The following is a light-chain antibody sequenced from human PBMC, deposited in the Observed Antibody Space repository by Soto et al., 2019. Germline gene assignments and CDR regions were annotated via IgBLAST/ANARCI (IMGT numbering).Light chain of an antibody. CDR3: QQYGSSGT. V-gene: IGKV3-20*01. CDR2: GAS. Sequence: IVLTQCPGTLSLSPGERATLSCGASQSVSNNYLAWYQQKPGQAPRLLIYGASNRATGIPDRFSGSGSGTDFTLTISRLEPEDFAVYYCQQYGSSGTFGQGTKVDIK. CDR1: QSVSNNY. J-gene: IGKJ1*01.